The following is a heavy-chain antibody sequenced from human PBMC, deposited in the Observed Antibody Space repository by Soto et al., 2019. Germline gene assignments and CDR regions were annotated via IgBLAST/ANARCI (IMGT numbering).Heavy chain of an antibody. CDR2: IYPGDSDT. Sequence: GESLKISCKGSGYSFTSYWIGWVRQMPGKGLEWMGIIYPGDSDTRYSPSFQGQVTISADKSISTAYLQRSSLKASDTAMYYCARQGGSSWSHNWFDPWGPGTRVNVSS. CDR3: ARQGGSSWSHNWFDP. J-gene: IGHJ5*02. V-gene: IGHV5-51*01. D-gene: IGHD6-13*01. CDR1: GYSFTSYW.